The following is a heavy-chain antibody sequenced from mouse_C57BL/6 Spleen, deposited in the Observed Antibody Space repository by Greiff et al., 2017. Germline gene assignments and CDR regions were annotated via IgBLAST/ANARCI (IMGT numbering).Heavy chain of an antibody. V-gene: IGHV1-52*01. D-gene: IGHD2-12*01. J-gene: IGHJ3*01. CDR2: IDPSDSET. Sequence: QVQLQQPGAELVRPGSSVKLSCKASGYTFTSYWMHWVKQRPIQGLEWIGNIDPSDSETHYNQKFKDKATLTVDKSSSTAYMQLSSLTSEDSAVYYCAQGAFYDGCAYWGQGTLVTVSA. CDR3: AQGAFYDGCAY. CDR1: GYTFTSYW.